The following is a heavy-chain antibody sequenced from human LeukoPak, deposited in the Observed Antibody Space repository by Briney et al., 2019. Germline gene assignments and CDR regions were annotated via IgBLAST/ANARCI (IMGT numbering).Heavy chain of an antibody. CDR2: IYPGDSDT. CDR1: GSIFTSYW. CDR3: ARRRFDTTEDYFDY. J-gene: IGHJ4*02. V-gene: IGHV5-51*01. D-gene: IGHD1-1*01. Sequence: RAGESLQISCKGSGSIFTSYWIGWVRQLPGKGLEWMGIIYPGDSDTRYSPSFQGQVTISADKSISTAYLQWSSLKASDTAMYYCARRRFDTTEDYFDYWGQGTLDTVSS.